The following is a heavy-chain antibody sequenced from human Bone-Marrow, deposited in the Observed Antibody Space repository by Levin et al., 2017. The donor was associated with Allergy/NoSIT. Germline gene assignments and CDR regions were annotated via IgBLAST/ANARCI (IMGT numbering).Heavy chain of an antibody. D-gene: IGHD3-22*01. CDR3: ARGPNYYDSSGYYYYFDY. CDR2: MNPNSGNT. V-gene: IGHV1-8*01. J-gene: IGHJ4*02. CDR1: GYTFTSYD. Sequence: GESLKISCKASGYTFTSYDINWVRQATGQGLEWMGWMNPNSGNTGYAQKFQGRVTMTRNTSISTAYMELSSLRSEDTAVYYCARGPNYYDSSGYYYYFDYWGQGTLVTVSS.